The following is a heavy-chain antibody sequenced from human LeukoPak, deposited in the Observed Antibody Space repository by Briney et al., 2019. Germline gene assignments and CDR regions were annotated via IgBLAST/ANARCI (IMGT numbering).Heavy chain of an antibody. J-gene: IGHJ3*02. CDR3: ARDFPYDYDFWSGYSHDAFDI. CDR2: ISAYNGNT. V-gene: IGHV1-18*01. Sequence: ASVTVSCKASVYTFTSYGISWVRQAPGQGLEWMGWISAYNGNTNYAQKLQGRVTMTTDTSTSTAYMELRSLRSDDTAVYCCARDFPYDYDFWSGYSHDAFDIWGQGTMVTVSS. CDR1: VYTFTSYG. D-gene: IGHD3-3*01.